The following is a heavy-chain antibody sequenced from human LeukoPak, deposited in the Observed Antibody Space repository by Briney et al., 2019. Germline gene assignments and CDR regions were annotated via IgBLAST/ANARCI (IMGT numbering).Heavy chain of an antibody. D-gene: IGHD5-12*01. Sequence: GGSLRLSCAPSGFTFSDYSMNLVRQAPGKGREWISYVGISSGNTKYADSVKGRFTISGERAKNSVFLQMNNLRVEDTAVYYCARDHRYAFDNWGQGTLVTVSS. CDR3: ARDHRYAFDN. CDR1: GFTFSDYS. J-gene: IGHJ4*02. V-gene: IGHV3-48*01. CDR2: VGISSGNT.